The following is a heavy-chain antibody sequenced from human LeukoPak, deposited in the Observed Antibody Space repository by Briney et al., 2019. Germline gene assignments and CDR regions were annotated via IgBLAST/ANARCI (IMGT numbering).Heavy chain of an antibody. V-gene: IGHV4-59*01. CDR2: IYYSGST. CDR1: GGSISSYY. D-gene: IGHD6-13*01. Sequence: SETLSLTCTVSGGSISSYYWSWIRQPPGKGLEWIGYIYYSGSTNYNPSLKSRVTISVDTSKNQFSLKLSSVTAADTAVYYCARIAAAGYYFDYWGQGTLVTVSS. J-gene: IGHJ4*02. CDR3: ARIAAAGYYFDY.